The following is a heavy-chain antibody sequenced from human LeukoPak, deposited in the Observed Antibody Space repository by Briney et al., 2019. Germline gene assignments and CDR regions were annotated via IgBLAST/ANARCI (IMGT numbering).Heavy chain of an antibody. V-gene: IGHV7-4-1*02. CDR3: ARNTYFSSSSLGYMDV. D-gene: IGHD6-6*01. CDR2: INTNTGNP. J-gene: IGHJ6*03. CDR1: GYTFTSYA. Sequence: ASVTVSCKASGYTFTSYAMNWVRQAPGQGLEWMGWINTNTGNPTYAQGFTGRFVFSLDTSVSTAYLQISSLKAEDTAVYYCARNTYFSSSSLGYMDVWGKGTTVTVSS.